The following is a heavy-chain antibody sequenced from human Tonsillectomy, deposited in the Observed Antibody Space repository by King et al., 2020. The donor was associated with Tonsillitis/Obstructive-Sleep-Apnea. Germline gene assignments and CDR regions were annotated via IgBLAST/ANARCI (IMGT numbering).Heavy chain of an antibody. CDR1: GFTFTNYA. CDR3: ATSMGDLWIHLWILPY. CDR2: ITWSGDNT. D-gene: IGHD5-18*01. V-gene: IGHV3-23*04. Sequence: VQLVESGGGLVQPGGSLRLSCAASGFTFTNYAMTWVRQAPGKGLEWVSAITWSGDNTYYADSVKGRFTISRDNSKNTLYLQMNSLRAEDTAVYYCATSMGDLWIHLWILPYWGQGTLVTVSS. J-gene: IGHJ4*02.